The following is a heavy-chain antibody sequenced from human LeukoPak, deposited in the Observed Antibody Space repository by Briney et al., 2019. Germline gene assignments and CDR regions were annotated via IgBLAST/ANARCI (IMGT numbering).Heavy chain of an antibody. CDR1: AYTFTSYN. Sequence: ASVKVSCKASAYTFTSYNIDWVRQATGQGLEWMGWMNPNSGNTGYAQKFQGRVTMTRNTSISTAYMELSSLTSEDTAVYYCARDGSGSYYDRGWFDPWGQGTLVTVSS. V-gene: IGHV1-8*01. D-gene: IGHD3-10*01. CDR2: MNPNSGNT. CDR3: ARDGSGSYYDRGWFDP. J-gene: IGHJ5*02.